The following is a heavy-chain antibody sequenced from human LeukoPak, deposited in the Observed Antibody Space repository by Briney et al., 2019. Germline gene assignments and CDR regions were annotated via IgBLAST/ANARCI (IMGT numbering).Heavy chain of an antibody. V-gene: IGHV1-69*01. Sequence: SVKVSCKASGGTFSSYAISWVRQAPGQGLEWMGVIIPIFGTANYAQKFQGRVTITADESTSTAYMELSSLRSEDTAVYYCARGTTPPSVPAAMVWFDPWGQGTLVTVSS. CDR3: ARGTTPPSVPAAMVWFDP. J-gene: IGHJ5*02. CDR1: GGTFSSYA. D-gene: IGHD2-2*01. CDR2: IIPIFGTA.